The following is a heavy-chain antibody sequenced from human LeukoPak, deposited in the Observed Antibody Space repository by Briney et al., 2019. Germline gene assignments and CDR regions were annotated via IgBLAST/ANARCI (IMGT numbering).Heavy chain of an antibody. CDR2: ISAYNGNT. CDR3: ARETPNFRYYYYYYGMDV. Sequence: ASVKVSCKASGYTFTSYGISWVRQAPGQGLEWMGWISAYNGNTNYAQKLQGRVTMTTDTSTSTAYMELRSLRSDDTAVYYCARETPNFRYYYYYYGMDVWGQGTTVTVSS. J-gene: IGHJ6*02. D-gene: IGHD1-1*01. V-gene: IGHV1-18*01. CDR1: GYTFTSYG.